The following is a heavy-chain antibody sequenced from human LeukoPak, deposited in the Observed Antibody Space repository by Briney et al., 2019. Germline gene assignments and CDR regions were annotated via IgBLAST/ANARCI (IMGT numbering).Heavy chain of an antibody. CDR2: IYYSGST. D-gene: IGHD6-19*01. J-gene: IGHJ4*02. CDR3: ARGDWYGRYFDY. Sequence: PSEALSLTCTVSGGSISSYYWSWIRQPPGKGLEWIGYIYYSGSTNYNPSLKSRVTISVDTSKNQFSLKLSSVTAADTAVYYCARGDWYGRYFDYWGQGTLVTVSS. V-gene: IGHV4-59*08. CDR1: GGSISSYY.